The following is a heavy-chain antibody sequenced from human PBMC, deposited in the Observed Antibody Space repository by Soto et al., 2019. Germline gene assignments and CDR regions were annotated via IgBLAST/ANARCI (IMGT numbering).Heavy chain of an antibody. J-gene: IGHJ4*02. CDR3: ARNSGYGVNGYFDY. V-gene: IGHV4-59*08. D-gene: IGHD5-12*01. Sequence: SETLSLTCTVSGGSISSYYWSWIRQPPGKGLEWIGYIYYSGSTNYNPSLKSRVTISVDTSKNQFSLKLSSVTAADTAVYYCARNSGYGVNGYFDYWGQGTLVTVSS. CDR2: IYYSGST. CDR1: GGSISSYY.